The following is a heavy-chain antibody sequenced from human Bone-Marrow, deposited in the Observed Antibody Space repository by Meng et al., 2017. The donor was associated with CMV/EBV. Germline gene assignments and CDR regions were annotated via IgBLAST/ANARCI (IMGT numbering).Heavy chain of an antibody. D-gene: IGHD6-6*01. CDR1: GFTFSSYS. J-gene: IGHJ4*02. CDR3: ARADGSEYSSSSGLGGIDY. CDR2: ISSSSSTI. Sequence: GESLKISCAASGFTFSSYSMNWVRQAPGKGLEWVSYISSSSSTIYYADSVKGRFSISRDNAKNSLYLQMNSLRADDTSVYYCARADGSEYSSSSGLGGIDYWGQGTLVTVSS. V-gene: IGHV3-48*04.